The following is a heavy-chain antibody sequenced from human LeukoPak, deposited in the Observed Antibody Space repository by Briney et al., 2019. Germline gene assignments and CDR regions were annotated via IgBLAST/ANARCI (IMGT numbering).Heavy chain of an antibody. V-gene: IGHV3-7*01. CDR2: IKEDGTRD. Sequence: GGSLRLSCAASGFTFNTYWMSWVRQAPGKGLEWLANIKEDGTRDYYVESVKGRFTISKDNAKTSLYLQVNSLRAEDTAVYYCARDTKAGYFDLWGQGTLVTVPS. CDR1: GFTFNTYW. J-gene: IGHJ4*02. CDR3: ARDTKAGYFDL.